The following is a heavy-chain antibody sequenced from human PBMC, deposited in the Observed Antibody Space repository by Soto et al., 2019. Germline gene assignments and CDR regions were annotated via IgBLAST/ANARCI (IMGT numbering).Heavy chain of an antibody. J-gene: IGHJ5*02. CDR2: IYYSGST. CDR1: GGSISSSSYY. D-gene: IGHD3-3*01. CDR3: ARREGITIFGVVTPWFDP. Sequence: SETLSLTCTVSGGSISSSSYYWGWIRQPPGKGLEWIGSIYYSGSTYYNPSLKSRVTISVDTSKNQFSLKLSSVTAADTAVYYCARREGITIFGVVTPWFDPWGQGTLVTVSS. V-gene: IGHV4-39*01.